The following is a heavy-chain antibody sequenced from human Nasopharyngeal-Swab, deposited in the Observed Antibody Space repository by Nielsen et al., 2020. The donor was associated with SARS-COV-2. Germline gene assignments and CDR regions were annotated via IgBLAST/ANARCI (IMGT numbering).Heavy chain of an antibody. J-gene: IGHJ6*02. CDR1: GFTFSNYS. CDR3: ARDGFGESPYYYYYGMDV. D-gene: IGHD3-10*01. CDR2: ISSSTSYI. V-gene: IGHV3-21*01. Sequence: GGSLRLPCAASGFTFSNYSMNWVRQAPGKGLEWVSSISSSTSYIYYADSVKGRFTISRDNAKNSLYLQMNSLRAGDTAVYYCARDGFGESPYYYYYGMDVWGQGTTVTVSS.